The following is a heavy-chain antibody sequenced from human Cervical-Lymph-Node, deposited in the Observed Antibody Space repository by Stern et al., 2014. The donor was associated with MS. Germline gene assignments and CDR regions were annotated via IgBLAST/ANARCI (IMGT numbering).Heavy chain of an antibody. CDR1: GGTFSTST. V-gene: IGHV1-69*01. CDR3: AREISQVLVY. CDR2: IIPLFGTA. Sequence: VQLVASGAEVKKPGSSVKVSCKASGGTFSTSTISWVRQAPGQGLEWVGGIIPLFGTANSAQKFQGRVTITADESTSTAYMELSSLRSEDTAVYYCAREISQVLVYWGQGTLVTVSS. J-gene: IGHJ4*02.